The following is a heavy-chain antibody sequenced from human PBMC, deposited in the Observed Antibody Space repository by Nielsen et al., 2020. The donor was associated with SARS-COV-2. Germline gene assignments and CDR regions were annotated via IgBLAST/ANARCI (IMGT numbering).Heavy chain of an antibody. CDR2: INTNTGNP. J-gene: IGHJ5*02. CDR1: GYTFTSYA. CDR3: ARAGRVVVTAKGFDP. Sequence: GESLKISCAASGYTFTSYAMNWVRQAPGQGLEWMGWINTNTGNPTYAQGFTGRFVFSLDTSVSTAYLQISSLKAEDTAVYYCARAGRVVVTAKGFDPWGQGTLVTVSS. D-gene: IGHD2-21*02. V-gene: IGHV7-4-1*02.